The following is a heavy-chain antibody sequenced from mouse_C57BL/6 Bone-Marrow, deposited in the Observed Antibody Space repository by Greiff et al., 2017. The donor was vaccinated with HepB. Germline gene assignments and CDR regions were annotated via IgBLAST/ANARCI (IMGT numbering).Heavy chain of an antibody. D-gene: IGHD1-1*01. V-gene: IGHV1-52*01. CDR3: ARRDYGSSWFAY. Sequence: VQLQQPGAELVRPGSSVKLSCKASGYTFTSYWMHWVKQRPIQGLEWIGNIDPSDSETHYNQKFKDKATLTVDKSSSTAYMQLSSLTSEDSAVYYCARRDYGSSWFAYWGQGTLVTVSA. J-gene: IGHJ3*01. CDR1: GYTFTSYW. CDR2: IDPSDSET.